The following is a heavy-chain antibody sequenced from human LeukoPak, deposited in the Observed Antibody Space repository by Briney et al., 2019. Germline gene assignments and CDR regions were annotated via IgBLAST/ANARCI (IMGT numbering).Heavy chain of an antibody. D-gene: IGHD3-3*01. CDR2: INHSGST. Sequence: PSQTLSLTCTVSGGSISSGGYYWSWIRQPPGKGLEWIGEINHSGSTNYNPSLKSRINISVDTSKNQFSLKLNSVTAADTAIYYCTRADFWSGYRFDYWGQGSLVTVSS. CDR1: GGSISSGGYY. J-gene: IGHJ4*02. V-gene: IGHV4-30-2*01. CDR3: TRADFWSGYRFDY.